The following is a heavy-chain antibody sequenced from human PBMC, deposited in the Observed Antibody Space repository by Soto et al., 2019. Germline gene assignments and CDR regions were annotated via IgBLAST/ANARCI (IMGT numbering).Heavy chain of an antibody. CDR3: ARGRLVLEWLSP. Sequence: ASLNVSCRSSGYTFTTYAMHWVRQAPGQRSEWMGWINAGNRNTKYSQKFQGRVTISRDTSASTAYMELSSLRSEDTAVYYCARGRLVLEWLSPWGQGTLVTVS. CDR1: GYTFTTYA. D-gene: IGHD3-3*01. J-gene: IGHJ5*02. V-gene: IGHV1-3*01. CDR2: INAGNRNT.